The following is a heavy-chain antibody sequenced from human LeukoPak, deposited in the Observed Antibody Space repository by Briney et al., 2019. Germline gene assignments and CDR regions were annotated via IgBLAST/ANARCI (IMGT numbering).Heavy chain of an antibody. V-gene: IGHV3-11*04. D-gene: IGHD5-18*01. CDR3: ARVQRGYSYNPLGYYYYYMDV. CDR1: GFTFSDYY. Sequence: RAGGSLRLSCAASGFTFSDYYMSWIRQAPGKGLEWVSYISSSGSTIYYADSVKGRFTISRDNAKNSLYLQMNSLRAEDTAVYYCARVQRGYSYNPLGYYYYYMDVWGKGTTVTVSS. CDR2: ISSSGSTI. J-gene: IGHJ6*03.